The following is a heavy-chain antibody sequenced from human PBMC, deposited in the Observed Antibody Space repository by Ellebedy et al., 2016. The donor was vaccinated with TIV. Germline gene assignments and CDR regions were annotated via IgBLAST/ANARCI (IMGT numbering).Heavy chain of an antibody. CDR2: IKQAGSEK. CDR3: ARVYDSIDY. V-gene: IGHV3-7*01. J-gene: IGHJ4*02. CDR1: GFTFSSYW. D-gene: IGHD3-22*01. Sequence: GESLKISCAASGFTFSSYWMSWVRQAPGKGLEWVANIKQAGSEKYYVDSVKGRFTISRDNAKNSLYLQMNSLRAEDTAVYYCARVYDSIDYWGQGTLVTVSS.